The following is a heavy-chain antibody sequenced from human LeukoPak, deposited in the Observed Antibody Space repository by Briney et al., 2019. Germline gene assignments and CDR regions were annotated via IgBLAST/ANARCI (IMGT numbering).Heavy chain of an antibody. J-gene: IGHJ4*02. V-gene: IGHV1-8*01. CDR1: GYTFTSYD. CDR3: AGHSSSWDENFDY. CDR2: MNPNSGNT. D-gene: IGHD6-13*01. Sequence: ASVKVSCKASGYTFTSYDINWVRQATGQGLERMGWMNPNSGNTGYAQKFQGRVTMTRNTSISTAYMELSSLRSEDTAVYYCAGHSSSWDENFDYWGQGTLVTVSS.